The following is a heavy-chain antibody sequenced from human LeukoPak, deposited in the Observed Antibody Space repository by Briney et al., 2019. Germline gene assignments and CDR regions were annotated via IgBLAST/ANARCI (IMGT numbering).Heavy chain of an antibody. CDR1: GFTFRSHA. D-gene: IGHD2-21*01. J-gene: IGHJ4*02. CDR3: AKDFRIGYSAHFDY. V-gene: IGHV3-23*01. CDR2: IYENGGTT. Sequence: GGSLRLSCVGSGFTFRSHAMSWVRQAPEKGLEFVSGIYENGGTTYYADSVKGRFSISRDNSKNTLYLQMDSLRGEDTAVFYCAKDFRIGYSAHFDYWGQGALVTVSS.